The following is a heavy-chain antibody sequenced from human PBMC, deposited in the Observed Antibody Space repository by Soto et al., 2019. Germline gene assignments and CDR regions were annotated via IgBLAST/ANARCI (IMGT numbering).Heavy chain of an antibody. J-gene: IGHJ4*02. CDR1: GFTFNSYV. V-gene: IGHV3-23*01. Sequence: GGSLRLSCAASGFTFNSYVMTWVRQAPGEGLEWVSSISRSGRGSAYYADSVKGRFTISRDNSENTLFLQINNLRDEDTALYYCARGRYLDSSDYWVANLPFDHWGLGTLVTVSS. D-gene: IGHD3-22*01. CDR2: ISRSGRGSA. CDR3: ARGRYLDSSDYWVANLPFDH.